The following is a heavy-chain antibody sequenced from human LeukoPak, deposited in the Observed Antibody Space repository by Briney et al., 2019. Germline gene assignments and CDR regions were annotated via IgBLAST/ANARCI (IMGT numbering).Heavy chain of an antibody. Sequence: ASVKVSCKASGYTFTSYDINWVRQATGQGLEWMGWMNPNSGNTGYAQKFQGRVTITRNTSISTAYMELSSLRSEDTAVYYCARRVRGDIVVVPAAMGGDYYYYYYMDVWGKGTTVTVSS. J-gene: IGHJ6*03. CDR1: GYTFTSYD. CDR2: MNPNSGNT. CDR3: ARRVRGDIVVVPAAMGGDYYYYYYMDV. V-gene: IGHV1-8*03. D-gene: IGHD2-2*01.